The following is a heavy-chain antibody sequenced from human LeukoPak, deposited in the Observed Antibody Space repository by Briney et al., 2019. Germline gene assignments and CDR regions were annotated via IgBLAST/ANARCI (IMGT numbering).Heavy chain of an antibody. D-gene: IGHD3-22*01. V-gene: IGHV4-31*03. CDR3: ARGPALNDYYDSSAGGSFDY. CDR2: IYYSGST. J-gene: IGHJ4*02. CDR1: GGSISSGGYY. Sequence: PSETLSLTCTVSGGSISSGGYYWSWIRQHPGKGLEWIGYIYYSGSTYYNPSLKSRVTISVDTSKNQFSLKLSSVTAADTAVYYCARGPALNDYYDSSAGGSFDYWGQGTLVTVSS.